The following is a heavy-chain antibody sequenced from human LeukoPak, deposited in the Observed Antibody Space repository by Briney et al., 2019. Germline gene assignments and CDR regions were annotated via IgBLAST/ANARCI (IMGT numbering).Heavy chain of an antibody. V-gene: IGHV1-8*03. Sequence: ASVKVSCKASGYTFTSYDINWVRQATGQGLEWMGWMNPNSGNTGYAQKFQGRVTITRNTSISTAYMELSSLRSEDTAVYYCARRTRRWGFFDYWGRGTLVTVSS. CDR3: ARRTRRWGFFDY. CDR1: GYTFTSYD. D-gene: IGHD2-21*01. J-gene: IGHJ4*02. CDR2: MNPNSGNT.